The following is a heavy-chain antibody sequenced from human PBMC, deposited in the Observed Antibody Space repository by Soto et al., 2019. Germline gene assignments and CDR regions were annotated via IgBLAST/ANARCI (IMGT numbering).Heavy chain of an antibody. Sequence: GGSLRLSCAASGFAFSSDGMHWVRQAPGKGLEWVAVISYDGVNRYYASSVEGQFTISRDNSKNTLYLQMNSLRVEDTAVYYCAKSEPNGKYLDYWGQGALVTGSS. J-gene: IGHJ4*02. CDR2: ISYDGVNR. CDR1: GFAFSSDG. D-gene: IGHD2-8*01. V-gene: IGHV3-30*18. CDR3: AKSEPNGKYLDY.